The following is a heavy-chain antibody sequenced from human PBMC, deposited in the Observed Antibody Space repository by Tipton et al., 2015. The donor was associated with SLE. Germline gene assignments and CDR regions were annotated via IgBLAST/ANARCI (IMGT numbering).Heavy chain of an antibody. CDR3: ARVWSGYRKGAFDI. CDR1: GGSFSGYY. Sequence: TLSLTCAVYGGSFSGYYWSWIRQPPGKGLGWIGEINHSGSTNYNPSLKSRVTISVDTSKNQFSLKLTSVTAADTAVYYCARVWSGYRKGAFDIWGQGTMVTVSS. D-gene: IGHD5-18*01. V-gene: IGHV4-34*01. CDR2: INHSGST. J-gene: IGHJ3*02.